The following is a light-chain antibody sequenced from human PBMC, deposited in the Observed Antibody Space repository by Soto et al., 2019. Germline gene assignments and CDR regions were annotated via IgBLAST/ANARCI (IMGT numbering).Light chain of an antibody. Sequence: EIVLTQSPATLSLSPGERATLSCRASQSVSSYLAWYQQKPGQAPRLLIYDASNRATAIPARFSGSGSGTDFPLTISSLEPEDFAVYYCQQRSNWPITFGPGTKVEIK. CDR3: QQRSNWPIT. J-gene: IGKJ3*01. CDR1: QSVSSY. V-gene: IGKV3-11*01. CDR2: DAS.